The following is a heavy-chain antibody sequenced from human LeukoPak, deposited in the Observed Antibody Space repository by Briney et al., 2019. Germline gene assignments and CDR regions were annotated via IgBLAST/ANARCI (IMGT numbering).Heavy chain of an antibody. CDR3: AVAVSGY. D-gene: IGHD6-19*01. CDR2: ISYDGSNK. V-gene: IGHV3-30-3*01. Sequence: PGRSLRLSCAASGFTFSSYAMHWVRQAPGKGLEWVAVISYDGSNKYYADSVKGRFTISRDNSKNTLYLQMNSLRAEDTAVYYCAVAVSGYWGKGTLVTVSS. J-gene: IGHJ4*02. CDR1: GFTFSSYA.